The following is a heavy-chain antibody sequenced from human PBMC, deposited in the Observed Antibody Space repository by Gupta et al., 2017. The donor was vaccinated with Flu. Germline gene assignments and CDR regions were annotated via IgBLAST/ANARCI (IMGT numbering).Heavy chain of an antibody. Sequence: EVQLVESGEGLVQPGRSLRLSCSASGFTFGDYGMSWFRQAPGKGLEWVGFIRNEAHGGTTQYAASVKGRFTISRDDSQSIVLLQMNSLKTEDTGVYYCARPAARNLVVVVAAQYWGQGTLVTVSS. CDR3: ARPAARNLVVVVAAQY. CDR1: GFTFGDYG. V-gene: IGHV3-49*03. D-gene: IGHD2-15*01. J-gene: IGHJ4*02. CDR2: IRNEAHGGTT.